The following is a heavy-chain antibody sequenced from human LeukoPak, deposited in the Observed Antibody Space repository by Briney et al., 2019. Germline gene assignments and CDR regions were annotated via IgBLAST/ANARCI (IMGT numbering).Heavy chain of an antibody. J-gene: IGHJ4*02. Sequence: GGSLRLSCAASGFTFSSYGMHWVRQAPGKGLEWVAVISYDGSNKYYADSVKGRFTISRDNSKNTLYLQMNSLRAEDTAVYYCATQDDYSNYGLKYFDYWGQGTLVTVSS. D-gene: IGHD4-11*01. CDR3: ATQDDYSNYGLKYFDY. CDR2: ISYDGSNK. CDR1: GFTFSSYG. V-gene: IGHV3-30*03.